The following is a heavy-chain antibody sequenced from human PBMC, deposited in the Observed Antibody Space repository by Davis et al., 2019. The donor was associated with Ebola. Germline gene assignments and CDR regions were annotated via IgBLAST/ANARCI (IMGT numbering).Heavy chain of an antibody. V-gene: IGHV4-30-4*07. Sequence: SETLSLTCAVSGGSISSGGSSWSWIRQPPGKGLEWIGFIFYSGSTYYNPSLKSRVTISVDTSKNQFSLKLSSVTAADTAVYYCARSSRSYCTNGVCYPYYFDYWGQGTLVTVSS. D-gene: IGHD2-8*01. CDR2: IFYSGST. J-gene: IGHJ4*02. CDR3: ARSSRSYCTNGVCYPYYFDY. CDR1: GGSISSGGSS.